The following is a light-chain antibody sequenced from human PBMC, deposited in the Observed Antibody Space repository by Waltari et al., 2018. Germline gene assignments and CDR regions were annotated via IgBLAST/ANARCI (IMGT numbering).Light chain of an antibody. J-gene: IGKJ5*01. Sequence: EIVLTQSPATLSLSPGGRATLSCRASQSVSSYLAWYQQTPGQAPRLLIYDASNRATGIPARFSGSGSGTDFTLTISSLEPEDFAVYYCQQRSDWPPHFGQGTRLEMK. V-gene: IGKV3-11*01. CDR3: QQRSDWPPH. CDR2: DAS. CDR1: QSVSSY.